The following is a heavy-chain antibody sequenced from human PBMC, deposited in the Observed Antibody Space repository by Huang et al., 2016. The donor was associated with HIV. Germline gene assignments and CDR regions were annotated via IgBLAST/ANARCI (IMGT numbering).Heavy chain of an antibody. J-gene: IGHJ3*01. CDR1: GYSFSIYW. V-gene: IGHV5-51*03. CDR2: SYPLKSRS. Sequence: EVQLVQSGAEVKKPGESLKISCTGSGYSFSIYWIAWVRQMPGKGLEWMGNSYPLKSRSTCSPSCEGHVSISVDKSINAVYLHWSSLKASDTAIYYCAKGRRAFDVWGQGTWVTVSS. CDR3: AKGRRAFDV.